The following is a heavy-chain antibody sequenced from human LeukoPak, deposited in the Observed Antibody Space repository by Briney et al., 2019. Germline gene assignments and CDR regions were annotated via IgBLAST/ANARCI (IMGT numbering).Heavy chain of an antibody. CDR2: ISWNSGRK. Sequence: PGGSLRLSCAASGFTFDDYAMHWVRQAPGKGLEWVSGISWNSGRKGHADSVKGRFTISRDNAKNSLYLQMNSLRAEDTALYYCAKDISVGSSWYYFDYWGQGTLVTVSS. CDR1: GFTFDDYA. D-gene: IGHD6-13*01. J-gene: IGHJ4*02. V-gene: IGHV3-9*01. CDR3: AKDISVGSSWYYFDY.